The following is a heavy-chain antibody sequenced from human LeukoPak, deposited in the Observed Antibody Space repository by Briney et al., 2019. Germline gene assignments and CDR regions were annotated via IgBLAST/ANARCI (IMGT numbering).Heavy chain of an antibody. CDR2: FDPEDGET. Sequence: GASVKVSCKVSGYTLTELSMHWVRQAPGKGLEWMGGFDPEDGETIYAQKFQGRVTMTEDTSTDTAYMELSSLRSEDTAVYYCATAAPITMVRGVTLAFDIWGQGTMVTVSS. CDR1: GYTLTELS. D-gene: IGHD3-10*01. V-gene: IGHV1-24*01. CDR3: ATAAPITMVRGVTLAFDI. J-gene: IGHJ3*02.